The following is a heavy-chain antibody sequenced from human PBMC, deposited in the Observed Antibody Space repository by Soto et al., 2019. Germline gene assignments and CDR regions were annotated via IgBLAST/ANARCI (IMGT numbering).Heavy chain of an antibody. Sequence: EVQLVASGGGLIQPGGSLRLSCAASGFTVRRNYMTWVRRAPGKRLEWVSVIYRAGKIYYAVSVRGRFTTSSYNSQTKWFLQINSLGAEDTSVYDCAKGSGLMWGNCCMDVWGQGTTVTVSS. CDR2: IYRAGKI. CDR1: GFTVRRNY. J-gene: IGHJ6*02. CDR3: AKGSGLMWGNCCMDV. V-gene: IGHV3-53*01. D-gene: IGHD2-15*01.